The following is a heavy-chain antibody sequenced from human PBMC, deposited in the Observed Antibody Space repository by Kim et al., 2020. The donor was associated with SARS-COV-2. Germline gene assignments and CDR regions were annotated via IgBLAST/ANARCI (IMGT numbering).Heavy chain of an antibody. Sequence: SETLSLTCTVSGGSISSSSYYWGWIRQPPGKGLEWIGSIYYSGSTYYNPSLKSRVTISVDTSKNQFSLKLSSVTAADTAVYYCGYSWGQDAFDIWGQGTMVTVSS. CDR1: GGSISSSSYY. CDR3: GYSWGQDAFDI. D-gene: IGHD3-16*01. CDR2: IYYSGST. V-gene: IGHV4-39*01. J-gene: IGHJ3*02.